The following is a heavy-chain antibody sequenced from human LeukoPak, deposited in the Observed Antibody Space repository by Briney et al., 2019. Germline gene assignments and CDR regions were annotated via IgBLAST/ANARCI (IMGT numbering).Heavy chain of an antibody. V-gene: IGHV4-34*01. CDR3: ARGPYYYGSGTSPRLRSNSICATCWFDP. D-gene: IGHD3-10*01. CDR2: INHSGST. CDR1: GGSFSGYY. Sequence: PSETLSLTCAVYGGSFSGYYWSWIRQPPGKGLEWIGEINHSGSTNYNPSLKSRVTISVVTSKNQFSLKLSSVTAADTAVYYCARGPYYYGSGTSPRLRSNSICATCWFDPWGQGTLVTVSS. J-gene: IGHJ5*02.